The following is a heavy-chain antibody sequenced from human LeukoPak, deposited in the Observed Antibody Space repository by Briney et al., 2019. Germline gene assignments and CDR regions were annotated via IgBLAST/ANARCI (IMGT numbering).Heavy chain of an antibody. D-gene: IGHD3-22*01. CDR1: GFTFSSYA. J-gene: IGHJ4*02. V-gene: IGHV3-23*01. Sequence: GGSQRLSCAASGFTFSSYAMSWVRQAPGKGLEWVSAISGSGGSTYYADSVKGRFTISRDNSKNTLYLQMNSLRAEDTAVYYCAKEAYYYDSSGYYRPFDYWGQGTLVTVSS. CDR2: ISGSGGST. CDR3: AKEAYYYDSSGYYRPFDY.